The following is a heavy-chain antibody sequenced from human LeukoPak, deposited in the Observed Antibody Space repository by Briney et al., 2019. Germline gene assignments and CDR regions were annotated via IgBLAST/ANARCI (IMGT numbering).Heavy chain of an antibody. CDR2: IYYSGST. D-gene: IGHD5-24*01. V-gene: IGHV4-59*01. Sequence: KSSETLSLTCTVSGYSITTYYWSWIRQPPGKGLEWIGYIYYSGSTNYNPSLKSRVTISVDTSKNQFSLKLSSVTAADTAVYYCVRDRERAFDIWGQGTMVTVSS. J-gene: IGHJ3*02. CDR1: GYSITTYY. CDR3: VRDRERAFDI.